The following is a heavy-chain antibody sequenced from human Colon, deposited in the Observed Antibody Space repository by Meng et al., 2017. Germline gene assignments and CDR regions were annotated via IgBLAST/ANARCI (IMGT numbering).Heavy chain of an antibody. CDR2: IDHFGIS. CDR3: ATGLRHGDWFDP. J-gene: IGHJ5*02. D-gene: IGHD4-17*01. CDR1: GGSFSGFY. V-gene: IGHV4-34*01. Sequence: QVQLHQGGAGLVQASETLSLTCAVSGGSFSGFYWSWIRQPPGKGLEWIGEIDHFGISNYNSSLKGRLTMSVDTSKKQISLTLTSVTAADTAVYYCATGLRHGDWFDPWGPGTLVTVSS.